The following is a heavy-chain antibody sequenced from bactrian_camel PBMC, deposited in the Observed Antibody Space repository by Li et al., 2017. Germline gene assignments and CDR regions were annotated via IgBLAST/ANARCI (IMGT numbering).Heavy chain of an antibody. Sequence: QLVESGGGLVQPGGSLVLSCAASGFTFSTYAMSWVRQAPGKGLEWVSLISSSGGSTLYADSVKGRFTISKDNSKNTVYLQMNNQQPEDTAMFYCAEGRGSRGEHCYSLNYWGLGTQVTVS. CDR2: ISSSGGST. J-gene: IGHJ4*01. CDR3: AEGRGSRGEHCYSLNY. D-gene: IGHD6*01. V-gene: IGHV3S40*01. CDR1: GFTFSTYA.